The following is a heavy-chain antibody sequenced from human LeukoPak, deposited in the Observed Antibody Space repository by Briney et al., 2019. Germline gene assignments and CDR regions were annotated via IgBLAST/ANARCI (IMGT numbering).Heavy chain of an antibody. CDR1: GYTFTSYY. V-gene: IGHV1-46*01. CDR2: INPSGGST. Sequence: GASVKVSCKASGYTFTSYYMHWVRQAPGQGLEWMGIINPSGGSTSYAQKFQGRVTMTRDTSTSTVYMELSSLRSEDTAVYYCARDIVVVTVQPGLADAFDIWGQGTMVTVSS. CDR3: ARDIVVVTVQPGLADAFDI. J-gene: IGHJ3*02. D-gene: IGHD2-21*02.